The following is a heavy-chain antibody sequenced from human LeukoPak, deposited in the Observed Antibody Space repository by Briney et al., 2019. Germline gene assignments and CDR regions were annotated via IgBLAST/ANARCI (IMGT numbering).Heavy chain of an antibody. CDR2: ISYDGSNK. D-gene: IGHD5-18*01. J-gene: IGHJ4*02. CDR3: ARESGGGYSYEDY. V-gene: IGHV3-30*04. CDR1: GFTFSSYA. Sequence: GRSPRLSCAASGFTFSSYAMHWVRQAPGKGLEWVAVISYDGSNKYYADSVKGRFTISRDNAKKSLYLQMNSLRAEDTAVYYCARESGGGYSYEDYWGQGTLVTVSS.